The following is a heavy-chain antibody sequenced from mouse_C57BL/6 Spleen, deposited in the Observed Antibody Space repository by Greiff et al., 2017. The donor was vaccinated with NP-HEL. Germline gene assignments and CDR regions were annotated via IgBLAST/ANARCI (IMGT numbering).Heavy chain of an antibody. CDR2: INPNNGGT. V-gene: IGHV1-26*01. CDR1: GYTFTDYY. Sequence: EVKVVESGPELVKPGASVKISCKASGYTFTDYYMNWVKQSHGKSLEWIGDINPNNGGTSYNQKFKGKATLTVDKSSSTAYMELRSLTSEDSAVYYCARMIYYYGSTWYFDVWGTGTTVTVSS. CDR3: ARMIYYYGSTWYFDV. J-gene: IGHJ1*03. D-gene: IGHD1-1*01.